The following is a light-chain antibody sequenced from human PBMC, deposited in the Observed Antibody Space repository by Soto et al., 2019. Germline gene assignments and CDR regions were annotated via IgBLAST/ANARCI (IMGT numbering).Light chain of an antibody. J-gene: IGKJ1*01. Sequence: EFVLTQSPGILSLSPVERATLSCMASQSISSSYLAWYQQKPGQAPRLLISATSSRATGIPDRFSGSGSGTDFTLTISRLEPEDFAVYYCQQYGSPWTFGQGTKVDIK. CDR1: QSISSSY. CDR2: ATS. CDR3: QQYGSPWT. V-gene: IGKV3-20*01.